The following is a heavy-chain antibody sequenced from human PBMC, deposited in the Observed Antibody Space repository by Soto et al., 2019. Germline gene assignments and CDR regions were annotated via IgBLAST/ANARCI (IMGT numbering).Heavy chain of an antibody. J-gene: IGHJ5*02. CDR3: AIAPFAGGDSDWFHP. D-gene: IGHD2-21*02. Sequence: EVQLVESGGGLVKPGGSLRLSCAASGFTFSRSAMNWVRQAPGKGLEWVSCISGSSSSIYYADSVKGRFTISRDNAKHSQYLQMNSLRAEDTAVYYCAIAPFAGGDSDWFHPWRQRTLVTVSS. CDR1: GFTFSRSA. V-gene: IGHV3-21*01. CDR2: ISGSSSSI.